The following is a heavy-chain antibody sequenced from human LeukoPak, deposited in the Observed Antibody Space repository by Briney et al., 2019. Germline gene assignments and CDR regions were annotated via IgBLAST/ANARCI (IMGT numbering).Heavy chain of an antibody. D-gene: IGHD5-18*01. V-gene: IGHV4-59*12. J-gene: IGHJ4*02. CDR1: GGSISSYY. CDR3: AREVRRGYSYGYRREDY. CDR2: IHYSGGIT. Sequence: SETLSLTCTVSGGSISSYYWSWIRQPPGKGLEWIGYIHYSGGITYYNPSLKSRVTISVDTSKNQFSLKLSSVTAADTAVYYCAREVRRGYSYGYRREDYWGQGTLVTVSS.